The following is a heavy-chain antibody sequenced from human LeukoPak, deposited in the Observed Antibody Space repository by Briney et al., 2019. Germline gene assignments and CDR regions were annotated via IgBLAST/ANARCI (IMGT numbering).Heavy chain of an antibody. CDR2: IKQDGSEK. Sequence: PGGSLRLSCAASGFTFSSYWMSWVRQAPGKGLEWVANIKQDGSEKYYVDSVKGRFTISRDNAKNSLYLQMNSLRAEDTAVYYCATHWGSSWYRGRDYFDYWGQGTLVTVSS. V-gene: IGHV3-7*01. J-gene: IGHJ4*02. CDR1: GFTFSSYW. D-gene: IGHD6-13*01. CDR3: ATHWGSSWYRGRDYFDY.